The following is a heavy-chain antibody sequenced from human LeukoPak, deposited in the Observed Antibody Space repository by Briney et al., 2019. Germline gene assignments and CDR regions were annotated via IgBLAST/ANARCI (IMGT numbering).Heavy chain of an antibody. Sequence: GASVKVSCKASGYTFTSYGISWVRQAPGQGLEWMGWISAYNGNTNYAQKLQGRVTMTTDTSTSTAYMELRSLRSDDTAVYYCARSEDIVVVPAAGYYYYGMDVWGQGTTVTVSS. J-gene: IGHJ6*02. V-gene: IGHV1-18*01. D-gene: IGHD2-2*01. CDR1: GYTFTSYG. CDR2: ISAYNGNT. CDR3: ARSEDIVVVPAAGYYYYGMDV.